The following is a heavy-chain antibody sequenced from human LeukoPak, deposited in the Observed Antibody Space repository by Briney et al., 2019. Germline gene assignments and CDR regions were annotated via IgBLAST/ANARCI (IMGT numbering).Heavy chain of an antibody. D-gene: IGHD6-13*01. J-gene: IGHJ4*02. Sequence: SETLSLTCTVSGGSISSSSYYWGWIRQPPGKGLEWIGSIYYSGSTYYNPSLKSRVTISVDTSKNQFSLKLSSVTAADTAVYYCAIGIAAAGFDYWGQGTLVTVSS. CDR2: IYYSGST. CDR1: GGSISSSSYY. CDR3: AIGIAAAGFDY. V-gene: IGHV4-39*01.